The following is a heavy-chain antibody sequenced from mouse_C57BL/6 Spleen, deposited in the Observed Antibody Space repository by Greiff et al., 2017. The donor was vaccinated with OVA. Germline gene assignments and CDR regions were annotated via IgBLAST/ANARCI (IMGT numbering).Heavy chain of an antibody. J-gene: IGHJ1*03. Sequence: QVQLQQPGAELVKPGASVKMSRKASGYTFTSYWITWVKQRPGQGLEWIGDIYPGSGSTNYNEKFKSKATLTVDTSSSTAYMQLSSLTSEDSAVYYCARSPIYDWYFDVWGTGTTVTVSS. CDR3: ARSPIYDWYFDV. CDR1: GYTFTSYW. V-gene: IGHV1-55*01. D-gene: IGHD2-3*01. CDR2: IYPGSGST.